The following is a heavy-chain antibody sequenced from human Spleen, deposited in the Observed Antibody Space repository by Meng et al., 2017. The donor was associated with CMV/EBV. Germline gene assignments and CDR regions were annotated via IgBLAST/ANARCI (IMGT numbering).Heavy chain of an antibody. CDR3: ARGRYLRYNWNYAGVDWFDP. CDR2: IYYSGST. D-gene: IGHD1-7*01. J-gene: IGHJ5*02. V-gene: IGHV4-59*01. Sequence: SETLSLTCTVSGGSISSYYWGWIRQPPGKGLEWIGFIYYSGSTNYNPSLKSRVTISVDTSKNQFSLKLSSVTAADTAVYYCARGRYLRYNWNYAGVDWFDPWGQGTLVTVSS. CDR1: GGSISSYY.